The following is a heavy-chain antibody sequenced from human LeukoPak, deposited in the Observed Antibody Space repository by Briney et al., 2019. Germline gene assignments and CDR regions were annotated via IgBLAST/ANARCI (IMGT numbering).Heavy chain of an antibody. J-gene: IGHJ4*02. CDR1: GFTVTDNY. Sequence: GGSLRLSCAASGFTVTDNYMSWVRQAPGKGLEWVSAISGSGGSTYYADSVKSRFTISRDNSKNTLYLQMNSLRAEDTAVYYCAKSPMRPYSSGWYSFDYWGQGTLVTVSS. D-gene: IGHD6-19*01. V-gene: IGHV3-23*01. CDR3: AKSPMRPYSSGWYSFDY. CDR2: ISGSGGST.